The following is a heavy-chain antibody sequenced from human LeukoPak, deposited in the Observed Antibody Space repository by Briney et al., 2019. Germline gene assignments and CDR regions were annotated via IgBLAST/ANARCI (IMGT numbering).Heavy chain of an antibody. V-gene: IGHV1-8*03. Sequence: GASVKVSCKASANTFTSYDLNWVRQATGQGLEWMGWMNPNSGNTGYAQKFQGRLTITRNTSISTAYMELSSLRSEDTAVYYCARARLRRANWFDPWGQGTLVTVSS. J-gene: IGHJ5*02. CDR2: MNPNSGNT. CDR3: ARARLRRANWFDP. CDR1: ANTFTSYD. D-gene: IGHD2-21*02.